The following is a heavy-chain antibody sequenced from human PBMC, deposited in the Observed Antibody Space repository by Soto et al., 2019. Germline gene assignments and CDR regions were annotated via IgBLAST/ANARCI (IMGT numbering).Heavy chain of an antibody. CDR3: AIGYGRNFDY. V-gene: IGHV4-34*01. D-gene: IGHD3-10*01. J-gene: IGHJ4*02. CDR1: GGSFSGYY. CDR2: INHSGST. Sequence: QVQLQQWGAGLLKPSETLSLTCAVYGGSFSGYYWHWIRQPPGKGLEWIGEINHSGSTNYNPSLKSRVTITVDTSKSQFSLELSSVSASDTAVYYCAIGYGRNFDYWGQGTLVTVSS.